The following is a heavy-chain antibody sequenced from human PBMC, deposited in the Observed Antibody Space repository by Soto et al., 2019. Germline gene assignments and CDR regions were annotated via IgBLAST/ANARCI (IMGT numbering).Heavy chain of an antibody. Sequence: TSETLSLTCNVSGGSISSYYWSWIPQPPGKGLEWIGYIYDSGSTKYNPSLKSRVTISVDTSKNQFSLKLSSVTAADTAVYYCARDRSGYYGRYYYYYMDVWGKGTTVTVSS. CDR2: IYDSGST. D-gene: IGHD3-3*01. CDR1: GGSISSYY. CDR3: ARDRSGYYGRYYYYYMDV. V-gene: IGHV4-59*01. J-gene: IGHJ6*03.